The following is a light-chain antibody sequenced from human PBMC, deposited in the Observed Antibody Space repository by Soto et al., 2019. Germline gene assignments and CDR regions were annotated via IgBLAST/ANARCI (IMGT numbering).Light chain of an antibody. CDR3: TSWTTSTTMI. V-gene: IGLV2-14*03. CDR2: DVN. CDR1: RSDIGAYSF. J-gene: IGLJ2*01. Sequence: QSALTQPASVSGSPGLSITISCTGTRSDIGAYSFVSWYQQHPGEVPKLILYDVNVRPSGVSNRFSGSKSGNTASLTISGLQAEDEADYYCTSWTTSTTMIFGGGTKVTVL.